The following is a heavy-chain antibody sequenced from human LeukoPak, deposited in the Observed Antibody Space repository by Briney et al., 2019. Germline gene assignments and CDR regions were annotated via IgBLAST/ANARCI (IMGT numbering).Heavy chain of an antibody. V-gene: IGHV4-34*01. CDR2: INHSGST. Sequence: PSETLSLTCAVYGGSFSGYYWSWIRQPPGKGLEWIGEINHSGSTNYNPSLESRVTISVDTSKNQFSLKLSSVTAADTAVYYCAREGSGNTAMAAPDYWGQGTLVTVSS. CDR1: GGSFSGYY. D-gene: IGHD5-18*01. J-gene: IGHJ4*02. CDR3: AREGSGNTAMAAPDY.